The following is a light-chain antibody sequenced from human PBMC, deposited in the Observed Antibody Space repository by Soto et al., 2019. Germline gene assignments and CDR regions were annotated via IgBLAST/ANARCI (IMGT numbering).Light chain of an antibody. CDR3: QQYGSSLLT. CDR1: QSVNNNY. V-gene: IGKV3-20*01. J-gene: IGKJ4*01. Sequence: EIVLTQSPGTLSLSPGESATLSCRASQSVNNNYLAWYQQKPGQAPTLLIYGASRRATGIPDMFSGSGSGTEFPLTISRLGPEDFAVYSCQQYGSSLLTFGGGTKVEIK. CDR2: GAS.